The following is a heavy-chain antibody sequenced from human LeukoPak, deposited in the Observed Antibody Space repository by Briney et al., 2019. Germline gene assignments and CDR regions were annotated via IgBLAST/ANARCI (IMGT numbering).Heavy chain of an antibody. CDR2: ISWSSGSI. CDR3: ARSRYDSSGYYGIIGN. Sequence: GGSLRLSCAASGFTFDDYAMHWVRQAPGEGLEWVSGISWSSGSIGYADSVKGRFTISRDNAKNSLYLQMNSLRAEDTAVYYCARSRYDSSGYYGIIGNWGQGTLVTVSS. D-gene: IGHD3-22*01. CDR1: GFTFDDYA. J-gene: IGHJ4*02. V-gene: IGHV3-9*01.